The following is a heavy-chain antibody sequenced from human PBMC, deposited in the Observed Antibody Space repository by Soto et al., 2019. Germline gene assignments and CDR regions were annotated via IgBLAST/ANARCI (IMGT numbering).Heavy chain of an antibody. V-gene: IGHV3-23*01. CDR3: AKSLYGSGSFGPNYYYYYGMDV. Sequence: GSLRLSCAASGFTFSSYAMSWVRQAPGKGLEWVSAISGSGGSTYYADSVKGRFTISRDNSKNTLYLQMNSLRAEDTAVYYCAKSLYGSGSFGPNYYYYYGMDVWGQGTTVTVSS. J-gene: IGHJ6*02. CDR2: ISGSGGST. D-gene: IGHD3-10*01. CDR1: GFTFSSYA.